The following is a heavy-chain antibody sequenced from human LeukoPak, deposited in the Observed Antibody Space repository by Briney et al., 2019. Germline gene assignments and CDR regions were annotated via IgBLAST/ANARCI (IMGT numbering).Heavy chain of an antibody. J-gene: IGHJ5*02. CDR3: AREISVGGAKCSSASCYYNWFDP. V-gene: IGHV1-2*02. CDR1: GYTFTGYY. CDR2: INPNSGGT. D-gene: IGHD2-2*01. Sequence: ASVKVSCKASGYTFTGYYMHWVRQAPGQGLEWVGWINPNSGGTNYAQKFQGTVTMTRDTSISTAYMELSRLRSDHTAVYYCAREISVGGAKCSSASCYYNWFDPWGQGTLVTVSS.